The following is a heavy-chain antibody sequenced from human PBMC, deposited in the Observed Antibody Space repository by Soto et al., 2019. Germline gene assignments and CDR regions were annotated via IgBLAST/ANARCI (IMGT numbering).Heavy chain of an antibody. CDR1: GFTFSSYA. V-gene: IGHV3-23*01. J-gene: IGHJ6*02. Sequence: PVGSLRLSCAASGFTFSSYAMSWVRQAPGKGLEWVSAISGSGGSTYYADSVKGRFTISRDNSKNTLYLQMNSPRAEDTAVYYCAKDMRDNNWKWLNYYYGMDVWGQGTTVTVSS. D-gene: IGHD1-20*01. CDR2: ISGSGGST. CDR3: AKDMRDNNWKWLNYYYGMDV.